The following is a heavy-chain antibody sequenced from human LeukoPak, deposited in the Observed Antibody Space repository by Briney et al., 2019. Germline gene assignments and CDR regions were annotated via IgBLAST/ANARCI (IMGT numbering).Heavy chain of an antibody. D-gene: IGHD2-8*01. Sequence: GESLKISCKGSGYSFPSYWIGWVRQMPGKGLEWMGIIYPGDSNTRYSPSFQGQVTISADKSISPAYLQWSSLKASDTAMYYCARLRYCTTGVCWPGDYYFDYWGQGTLVTVSS. V-gene: IGHV5-51*01. CDR3: ARLRYCTTGVCWPGDYYFDY. CDR1: GYSFPSYW. J-gene: IGHJ4*02. CDR2: IYPGDSNT.